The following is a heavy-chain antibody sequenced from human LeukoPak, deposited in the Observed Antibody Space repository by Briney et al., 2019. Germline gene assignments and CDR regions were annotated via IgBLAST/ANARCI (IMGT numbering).Heavy chain of an antibody. J-gene: IGHJ5*02. V-gene: IGHV4-61*01. CDR1: GASVSSASY. CDR3: ASSRAFNSGAFDP. D-gene: IGHD1-26*01. CDR2: IYNGVNA. Sequence: SETLSLTCTVSGASVSSASYWTWIRQPPGKGVEWIAHIYNGVNANYNPSLKSRVTISVDTSKNQFSLRLNSVTAADTAVYYCASSRAFNSGAFDPWGQGSLVTVSS.